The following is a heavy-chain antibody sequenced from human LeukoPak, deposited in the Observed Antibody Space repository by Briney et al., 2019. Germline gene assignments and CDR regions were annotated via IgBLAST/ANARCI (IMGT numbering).Heavy chain of an antibody. CDR2: IYSGGDT. CDR3: AGHHPRNTVDF. J-gene: IGHJ4*02. CDR1: GGSISNYY. V-gene: IGHV4-4*07. Sequence: PSETLSLTCTVSGGSISNYYWSWIRQPAGKGLEWIGRIYSGGDTRYNPSLKSRVTMSVDTSKNQFSLKLSSVTAADTAVYYCAGHHPRNTVDFWGQGTLVTVSS. D-gene: IGHD2/OR15-2a*01.